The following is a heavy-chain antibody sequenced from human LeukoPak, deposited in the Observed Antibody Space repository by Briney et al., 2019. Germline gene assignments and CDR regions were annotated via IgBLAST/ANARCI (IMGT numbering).Heavy chain of an antibody. CDR2: IYYSGST. Sequence: PSETLSLTCTVSGGSISSGGYYWSWIRQHPGKGLEWIGYIYYSGSTYYNPSLKSRVTISVDTSKNQFSLKPSSVTAADTAVYYCARQQGYSYGYGWFDPWGQGTLVTVSS. CDR3: ARQQGYSYGYGWFDP. D-gene: IGHD5-18*01. J-gene: IGHJ5*02. CDR1: GGSISSGGYY. V-gene: IGHV4-31*03.